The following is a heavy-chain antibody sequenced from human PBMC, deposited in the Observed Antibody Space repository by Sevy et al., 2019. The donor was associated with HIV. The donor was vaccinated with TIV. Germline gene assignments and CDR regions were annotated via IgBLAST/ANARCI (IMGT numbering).Heavy chain of an antibody. J-gene: IGHJ4*02. D-gene: IGHD3-3*01. CDR2: IKQDESEK. CDR1: GFKFSDYW. V-gene: IGHV3-7*01. CDR3: AREVGGFNWRPYYFDS. Sequence: GGSLRLSCAASGFKFSDYWMSWVRQSPGKGLEWVATIKQDESEKYYVGSVKGRCAISRDNGKNSVSLQMNGLRVEDTALYYCAREVGGFNWRPYYFDSWGQGTLVTVSS.